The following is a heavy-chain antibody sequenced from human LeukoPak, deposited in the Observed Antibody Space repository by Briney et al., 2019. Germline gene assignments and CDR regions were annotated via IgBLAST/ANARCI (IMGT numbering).Heavy chain of an antibody. D-gene: IGHD2-2*01. CDR2: ISSSSSYI. V-gene: IGHV3-21*01. J-gene: IGHJ4*02. Sequence: GGSLRLSCAASGFTFSSYSMNWVRQAPGKGLEWVSSISSSSSYIYYADSVKGRFTISRDNAKNSLYLQMNSLRAEDTAVYYCARDPSDCSSTSCYARKDYYFDYWGQGTLVTVSS. CDR1: GFTFSSYS. CDR3: ARDPSDCSSTSCYARKDYYFDY.